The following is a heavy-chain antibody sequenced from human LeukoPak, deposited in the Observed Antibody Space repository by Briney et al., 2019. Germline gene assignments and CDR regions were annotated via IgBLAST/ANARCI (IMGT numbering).Heavy chain of an antibody. D-gene: IGHD5-12*01. Sequence: SETLSLTCTVSGGSISSYYWSWIRQPAGKGLEWIGRIYTSGSTNYNPSLKSRVTMSVDTSKNQFSLKLSSVTAADTAVYYCARVGYSGYEQDTDYWGQGTLVTVSS. V-gene: IGHV4-4*07. CDR3: ARVGYSGYEQDTDY. CDR1: GGSISSYY. CDR2: IYTSGST. J-gene: IGHJ4*02.